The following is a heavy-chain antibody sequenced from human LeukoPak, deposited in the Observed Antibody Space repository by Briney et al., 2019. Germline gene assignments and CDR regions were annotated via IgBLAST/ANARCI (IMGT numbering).Heavy chain of an antibody. CDR3: ARDAKVWHDAFDI. CDR2: ISAYNGNT. V-gene: IGHV1-18*01. Sequence: GWISAYNGNTNYAQKLQGRVTMTTATSTSTAYMELRSLRSDDTAVYYCARDAKVWHDAFDIWGQGTMVTVSS. J-gene: IGHJ3*02. D-gene: IGHD3-16*01.